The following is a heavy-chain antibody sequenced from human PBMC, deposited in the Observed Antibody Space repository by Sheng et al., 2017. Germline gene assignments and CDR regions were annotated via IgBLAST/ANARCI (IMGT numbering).Heavy chain of an antibody. V-gene: IGHV3-23*04. D-gene: IGHD3-10*01. CDR2: ISGSGFST. J-gene: IGHJ4*02. CDR3: AKKGSGNYFDY. Sequence: EVQLVESGGGLQQPGGSLRLSCAASRFTFSNYALSWVRQAPGKGLEWVSAISGSGFSTYYADSVQGRFTFSRDNSKNTLSLQMNSLRAEDTAVYYCAKKGSGNYFDYWGQGTLVTVSS. CDR1: RFTFSNYA.